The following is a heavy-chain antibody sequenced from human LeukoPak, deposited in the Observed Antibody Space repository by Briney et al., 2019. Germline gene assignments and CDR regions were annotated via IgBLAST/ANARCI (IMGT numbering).Heavy chain of an antibody. D-gene: IGHD6-19*01. CDR1: GGSFSGYY. V-gene: IGHV4-34*01. Sequence: SETLSLTCAVYGGSFSGYYWSWIRQPPGKGLEWIGEINHSGSTNYNPSLKSRVTISVDTSNNQFSLKLSSVTAADTAVYYCATALYSSGWYGRGSDYWGQGTLVTVSS. CDR3: ATALYSSGWYGRGSDY. J-gene: IGHJ4*02. CDR2: INHSGST.